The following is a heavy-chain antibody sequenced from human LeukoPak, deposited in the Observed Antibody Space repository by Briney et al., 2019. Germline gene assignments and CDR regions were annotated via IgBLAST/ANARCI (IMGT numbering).Heavy chain of an antibody. D-gene: IGHD6-25*01. V-gene: IGHV3-13*01. Sequence: GGSLRLSCAASGFTFSGYDMHWVRQATGKGLEWVSGIGIPGDTYYPGSVKGRFTISRENVKNSFYLQMNSLRVEDTAVYYCVRAHVAAGLALDLWGQGTMVTASS. CDR1: GFTFSGYD. CDR3: VRAHVAAGLALDL. CDR2: IGIPGDT. J-gene: IGHJ3*01.